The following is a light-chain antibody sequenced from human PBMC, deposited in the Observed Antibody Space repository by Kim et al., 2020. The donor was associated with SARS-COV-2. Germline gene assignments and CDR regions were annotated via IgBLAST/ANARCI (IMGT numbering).Light chain of an antibody. CDR2: TAS. Sequence: IQLTQSPSSLSASVGDRVTITCRASQDISTYLAWYQQKPGKAPKLLIYTASTLQSGVTSRFSGSGSGTDFTLTISNLQPEDSATYYCQQLTDYPALTFSGGTKVDIK. CDR1: QDISTY. V-gene: IGKV1-9*01. J-gene: IGKJ4*01. CDR3: QQLTDYPALT.